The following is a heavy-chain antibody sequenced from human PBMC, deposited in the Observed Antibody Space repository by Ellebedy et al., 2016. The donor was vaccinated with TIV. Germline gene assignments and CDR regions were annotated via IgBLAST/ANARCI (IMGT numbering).Heavy chain of an antibody. Sequence: ASVKVSCKASGYTFSDYYIEWVRQAPGQGLEWMGLINTSGGTATYAQKLQGRVTMTGDPSTSTVYMELTSLRPEDTATYYCARDTGRIAAAGLDFWGQGTLVTVSS. CDR3: ARDTGRIAAAGLDF. V-gene: IGHV1-46*04. CDR1: GYTFSDYY. CDR2: INTSGGTA. J-gene: IGHJ4*02. D-gene: IGHD6-25*01.